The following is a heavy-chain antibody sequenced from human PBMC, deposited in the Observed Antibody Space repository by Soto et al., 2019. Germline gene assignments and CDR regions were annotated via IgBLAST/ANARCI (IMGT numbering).Heavy chain of an antibody. D-gene: IGHD3-10*01. CDR3: ARVGHYYGSGTTYDY. CDR1: GYTFTSYA. J-gene: IGHJ4*02. Sequence: ASVRVSCKASGYTFTSYAMHWVRQAPGQRLEWMGWINAGNGNTKYSQKFQGRVTITRDTSASTAYMELSSLRSADTAVYYCARVGHYYGSGTTYDYWGQGTLLTVSS. V-gene: IGHV1-3*01. CDR2: INAGNGNT.